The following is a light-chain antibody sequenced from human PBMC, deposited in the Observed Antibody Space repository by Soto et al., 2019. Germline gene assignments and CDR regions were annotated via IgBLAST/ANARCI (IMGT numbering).Light chain of an antibody. Sequence: EIVLTQSPGTLSLSPGERATLSCRASQSLSSNFLAWYQQKPGQAPRLLIYGASTRATGIPARFSGSGSGTEFTLTISSLQSEDFAVYYCQQYNNWLTFGQGTKVDIK. CDR1: QSLSSN. CDR2: GAS. CDR3: QQYNNWLT. J-gene: IGKJ1*01. V-gene: IGKV3-15*01.